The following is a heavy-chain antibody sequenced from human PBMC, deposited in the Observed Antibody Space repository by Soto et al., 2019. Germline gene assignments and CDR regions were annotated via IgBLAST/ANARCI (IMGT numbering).Heavy chain of an antibody. CDR3: AKSGGFYYYYGMDV. V-gene: IGHV3-23*01. Sequence: GGSLRLSCAASGFTFSSYAMSWVHQAPGKGLEWVSAISGSGGSTYYADSVKGRFTISRDNSKNTLYLQMNSLRAEDTAVYYCAKSGGFYYYYGMDVWGQGTTVTVSS. J-gene: IGHJ6*02. CDR2: ISGSGGST. D-gene: IGHD2-15*01. CDR1: GFTFSSYA.